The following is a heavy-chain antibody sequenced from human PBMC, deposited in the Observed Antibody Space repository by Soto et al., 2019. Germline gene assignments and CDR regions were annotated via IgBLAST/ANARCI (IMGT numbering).Heavy chain of an antibody. J-gene: IGHJ4*02. Sequence: SETLSLTCTVSGGSISSSSYYWGWIRQPPGKGLEWIGSIYYSGSTYYNPSHKSRVTISVDTSKNQFSLKLSSVTAADTAVYYCARQYENLLWFGELASCYFDYWGQGTLVTVSS. CDR1: GGSISSSSYY. D-gene: IGHD3-10*01. CDR2: IYYSGST. CDR3: ARQYENLLWFGELASCYFDY. V-gene: IGHV4-39*01.